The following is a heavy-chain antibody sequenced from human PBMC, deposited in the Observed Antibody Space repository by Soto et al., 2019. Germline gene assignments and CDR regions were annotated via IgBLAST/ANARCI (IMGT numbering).Heavy chain of an antibody. CDR2: INAGYGNT. CDR1: GYTFSSYA. Sequence: QVHLVQSGAEVRKPGASVKGSCKASGYTFSSYAMHWVRQAHGQRLEWMGWINAGYGNTKSSQKFQDRVTISRDTSASTAYMELTSLRSDDTAVYYCARDTGDGTFDFWGQGTLVTVSA. D-gene: IGHD7-27*01. CDR3: ARDTGDGTFDF. J-gene: IGHJ4*02. V-gene: IGHV1-3*01.